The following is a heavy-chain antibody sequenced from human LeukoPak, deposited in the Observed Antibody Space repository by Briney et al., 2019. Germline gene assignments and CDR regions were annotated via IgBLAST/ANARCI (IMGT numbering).Heavy chain of an antibody. V-gene: IGHV3-73*01. CDR2: IRSKANSYAT. CDR3: TRGPYGDYESDY. J-gene: IGHJ4*02. CDR1: GFTFSSYA. D-gene: IGHD4-17*01. Sequence: PGGSLRLSCAASGFTFSSYAMHWVRQASGKGLEWVGRIRSKANSYATAYAASVKGRFTISRDDSKNTAYLQMNSLKTEDTAVYYCTRGPYGDYESDYWGQGTLVTVSS.